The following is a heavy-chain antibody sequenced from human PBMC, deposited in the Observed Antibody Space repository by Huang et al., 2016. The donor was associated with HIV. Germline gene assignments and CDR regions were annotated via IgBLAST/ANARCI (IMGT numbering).Heavy chain of an antibody. Sequence: EVQLVESGGGLVQPGGSLRLSCAASGFTFRSYWMSWVRQAPGEGLGWVANIKQDGREKYYVDSVKGRFTISRDNVKNALYLQMYSLRVEDTAIYYCARGGAPYYDFWSGGHHYGMDVWGQGTTVTVSS. J-gene: IGHJ6*02. CDR2: IKQDGREK. D-gene: IGHD3-3*01. V-gene: IGHV3-7*04. CDR3: ARGGAPYYDFWSGGHHYGMDV. CDR1: GFTFRSYW.